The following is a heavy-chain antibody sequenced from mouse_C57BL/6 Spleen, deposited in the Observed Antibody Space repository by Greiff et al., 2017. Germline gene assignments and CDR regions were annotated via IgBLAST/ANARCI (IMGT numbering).Heavy chain of an antibody. Sequence: QVQLQQPGAELVKPGASVKMSCKASGYTFTSYWITWVKQRPGQGLEWIGDIYPGSGSTNYNEKFKGKATLTVDTSSSTAYMQLSSLTSEDSAVYYCARPPYYGSSYLAWFAYWGQGTLVTVSA. V-gene: IGHV1-55*01. D-gene: IGHD1-1*01. CDR1: GYTFTSYW. J-gene: IGHJ3*01. CDR3: ARPPYYGSSYLAWFAY. CDR2: IYPGSGST.